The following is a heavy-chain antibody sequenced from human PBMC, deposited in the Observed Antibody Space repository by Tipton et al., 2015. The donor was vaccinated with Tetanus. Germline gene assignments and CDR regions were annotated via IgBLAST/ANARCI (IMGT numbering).Heavy chain of an antibody. D-gene: IGHD2-2*01. V-gene: IGHV1-2*06. CDR2: INPNSGGT. Sequence: QVQLVQSGAEVKKPGASVKVSCKASGYTFTGYYMHWVRQAPGQGLEWMGRINPNSGGTNYAQKFQGRVTMTRDTSISTAYMELSRLRSDDTAVYYCARELGYCSSTSCYDLGYYYYGMDVWGQGTTVTVSS. J-gene: IGHJ6*02. CDR3: ARELGYCSSTSCYDLGYYYYGMDV. CDR1: GYTFTGYY.